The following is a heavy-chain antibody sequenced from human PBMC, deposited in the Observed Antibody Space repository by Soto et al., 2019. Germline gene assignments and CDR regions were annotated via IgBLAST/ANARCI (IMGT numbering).Heavy chain of an antibody. Sequence: QVQLQQWGAGLLKPSETLSLTCAVYGGSFSGYYWSWIRQPPGKGLEWIWEINHSGSTNYNPSLKSRVTISVDTSKNQFSLKLSSVTAADTAVYYCARDEPLDYWGQGTLVTVSS. J-gene: IGHJ4*02. CDR2: INHSGST. CDR1: GGSFSGYY. V-gene: IGHV4-34*01. CDR3: ARDEPLDY.